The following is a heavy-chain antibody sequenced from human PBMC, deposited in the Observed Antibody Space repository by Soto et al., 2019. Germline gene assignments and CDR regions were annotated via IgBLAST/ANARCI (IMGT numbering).Heavy chain of an antibody. CDR1: GGSLSGYY. V-gene: IGHV4-34*01. CDR3: AMNFDP. J-gene: IGHJ5*02. Sequence: SETLSLTCAVHGGSLSGYYWSWIRQPPGKGLEWIGEIYHSGSTNYNPSLRSRVTISVDTSKNQFSLKLSSVTAADTAVYYCAMNFDPWGQGTLVTVSS. CDR2: IYHSGST.